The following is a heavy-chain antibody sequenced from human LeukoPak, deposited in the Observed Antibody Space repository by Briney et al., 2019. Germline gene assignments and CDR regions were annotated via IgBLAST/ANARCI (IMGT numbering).Heavy chain of an antibody. J-gene: IGHJ3*01. Sequence: SETLSLTCSVSGGSVSSYYWSWIRQPPGKGLEWIGNIYHSGFTNYSPSLKSRVTLSVDTSKNQFTLRLSSVNAADTAVYYCARHFSSRSHLSGSYSGHDAFDLWGLGTMVTVSS. D-gene: IGHD3-22*01. CDR2: IYHSGFT. CDR1: GGSVSSYY. CDR3: ARHFSSRSHLSGSYSGHDAFDL. V-gene: IGHV4-59*08.